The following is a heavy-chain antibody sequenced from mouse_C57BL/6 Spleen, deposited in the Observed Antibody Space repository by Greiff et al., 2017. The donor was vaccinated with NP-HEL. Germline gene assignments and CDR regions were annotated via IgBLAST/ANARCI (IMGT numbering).Heavy chain of an antibody. CDR1: GFTFSDYG. V-gene: IGHV5-15*01. CDR2: ISNFAYSI. D-gene: IGHD2-4*01. CDR3: ARHGLDDYDCAMDY. J-gene: IGHJ4*01. Sequence: EVQLVESGGGLVQPGGSLKLSCAASGFTFSDYGMAWVRQAPRKGPEWVAFISNFAYSIYYADTVTGRFTISRENAKNTLYLEMSSLRSEDTATYYCARHGLDDYDCAMDYWGQGTSVTVSS.